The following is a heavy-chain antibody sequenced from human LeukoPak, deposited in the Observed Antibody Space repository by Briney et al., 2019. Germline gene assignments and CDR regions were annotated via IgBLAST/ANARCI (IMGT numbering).Heavy chain of an antibody. Sequence: PGGSLRLSCAASGFTFSSYAMHWVRQAPGKGLEWVAVISYDGSNKYYADSVKGRFTISRDNSKNTLYLQMNSLRAEDTAVYYCAIHNPSSGYWGQGTLVTVSS. V-gene: IGHV3-30*14. CDR3: AIHNPSSGY. CDR2: ISYDGSNK. J-gene: IGHJ4*02. CDR1: GFTFSSYA.